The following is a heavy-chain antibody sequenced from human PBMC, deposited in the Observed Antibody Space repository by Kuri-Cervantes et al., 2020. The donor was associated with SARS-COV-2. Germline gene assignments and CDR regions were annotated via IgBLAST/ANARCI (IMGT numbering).Heavy chain of an antibody. Sequence: SVKVSCKASGGTFSSYAISWVRQAPGQGPEWMGGIIPIFGTANYAQKFQGGVTITADKSTSTAYMELSSLRSEDTAVYYCARGCSSTSCYTDVYYYYGMDVWGQGTTVTVSS. CDR3: ARGCSSTSCYTDVYYYYGMDV. CDR2: IIPIFGTA. CDR1: GGTFSSYA. V-gene: IGHV1-69*06. J-gene: IGHJ6*02. D-gene: IGHD2-2*02.